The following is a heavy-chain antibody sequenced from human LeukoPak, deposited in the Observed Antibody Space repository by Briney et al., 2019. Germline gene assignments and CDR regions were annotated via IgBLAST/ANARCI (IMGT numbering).Heavy chain of an antibody. V-gene: IGHV4-39*01. CDR2: IYYSGST. Sequence: GSLRLSCAASGFTFSSYAMGWIRQPPGKGLEWIGSIYYSGSTYYNPSLKSRVTISVDTSKNQFSLRLSSVTAADTAVYYCARQSITYYYDSSGYETSTRSFDYWGQGTLVTVSS. CDR3: ARQSITYYYDSSGYETSTRSFDY. CDR1: GFTFSSYA. J-gene: IGHJ4*02. D-gene: IGHD3-22*01.